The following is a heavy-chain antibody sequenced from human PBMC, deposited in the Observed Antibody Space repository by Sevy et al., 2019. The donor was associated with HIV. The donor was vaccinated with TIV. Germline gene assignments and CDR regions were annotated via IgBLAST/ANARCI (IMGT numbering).Heavy chain of an antibody. Sequence: GGFLRLSCAAPGFTFSSYWMHWVRQAPGKGLLWVSLINGDGGSANYADSVKDRFIISRDNAKNTLYLQMNSLRAEDTAMYYCARAYAHYGDSIGFYYGMDVWGQGITVTVSS. D-gene: IGHD4-17*01. CDR2: INGDGGSA. J-gene: IGHJ6*02. V-gene: IGHV3-74*01. CDR1: GFTFSSYW. CDR3: ARAYAHYGDSIGFYYGMDV.